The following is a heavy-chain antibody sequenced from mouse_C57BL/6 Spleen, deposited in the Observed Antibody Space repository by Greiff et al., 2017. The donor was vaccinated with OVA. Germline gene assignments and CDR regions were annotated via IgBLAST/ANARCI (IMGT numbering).Heavy chain of an antibody. J-gene: IGHJ3*01. CDR2: INPNNGGT. Sequence: EVQLQQSGPELVKPGASVKISCKASGYTFTDYYMNWVKQSHGKSLEWIGAINPNNGGTSYNQKFKGKATLTVDKSSSTAYMELRSLTSEDSAVYYCARGGYYLFAYWGQGTLVTVSA. CDR3: ARGGYYLFAY. D-gene: IGHD2-3*01. CDR1: GYTFTDYY. V-gene: IGHV1-26*01.